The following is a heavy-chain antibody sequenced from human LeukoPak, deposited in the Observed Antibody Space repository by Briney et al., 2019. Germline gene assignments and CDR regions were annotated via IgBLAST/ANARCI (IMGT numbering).Heavy chain of an antibody. CDR3: ARFRNSYGDRDFDY. CDR2: VNLQGST. Sequence: PSGTLSLTCGVSGGSISNTNWWTWVRQPPGKGLEWIGEVNLQGSTNYNPSLKSRVAISVDKSENHISLKLTSVTAADTAVYYCARFRNSYGDRDFDYWGQGTLVTVSS. CDR1: GGSISNTNW. D-gene: IGHD5-18*01. J-gene: IGHJ4*02. V-gene: IGHV4-4*02.